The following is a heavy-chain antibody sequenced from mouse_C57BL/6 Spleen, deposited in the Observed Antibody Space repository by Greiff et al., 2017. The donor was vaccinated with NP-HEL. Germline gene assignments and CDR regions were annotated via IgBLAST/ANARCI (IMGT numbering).Heavy chain of an antibody. Sequence: VQLQQSGAELVKPGASVKLSCKASGYTFTSYWMHWVKQRPGQGLEWIGMIHPNSGSTNYNEKFKSKATLTVDNSSSTASMQLSSLTSEDSAVYYCARGEQLRFAYWGQGTLVTVSA. CDR2: IHPNSGST. J-gene: IGHJ3*01. CDR1: GYTFTSYW. CDR3: ARGEQLRFAY. V-gene: IGHV1-64*01. D-gene: IGHD3-2*02.